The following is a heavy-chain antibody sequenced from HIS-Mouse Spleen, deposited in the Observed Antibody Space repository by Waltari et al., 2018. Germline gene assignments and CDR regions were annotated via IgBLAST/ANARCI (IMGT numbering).Heavy chain of an antibody. J-gene: IGHJ4*02. V-gene: IGHV4-34*01. CDR3: ARMGPASGSYGDY. CDR2: INHSGST. D-gene: IGHD1-26*01. CDR1: GGSFSGYY. Sequence: QVQLQQWGAGLLKPSETLSLTCAVSGGSFSGYYWSWIRQPPGKGLEWIGEINHSGSTNYNPSLKSRVTISVDTSKNQFSLKLSSVTAADTAVYYCARMGPASGSYGDYWGQGTLVTVSS.